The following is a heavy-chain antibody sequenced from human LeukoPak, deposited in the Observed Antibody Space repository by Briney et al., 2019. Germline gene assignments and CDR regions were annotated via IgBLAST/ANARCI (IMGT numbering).Heavy chain of an antibody. D-gene: IGHD6-13*01. V-gene: IGHV4-59*08. J-gene: IGHJ4*02. CDR3: ARHMRYSSSWPLDY. Sequence: SPSLSLTWSVSGGSIRSYYRSWIWQPPRGGVWWVGYIYYSGSTNYNPSLKSRVTISVDTSKNQFSLKLSSVTAADTAVYYCARHMRYSSSWPLDYWGQGTLVTVSS. CDR2: IYYSGST. CDR1: GGSIRSYY.